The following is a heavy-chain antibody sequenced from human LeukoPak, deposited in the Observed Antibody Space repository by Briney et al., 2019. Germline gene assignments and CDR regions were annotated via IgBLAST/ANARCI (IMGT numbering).Heavy chain of an antibody. D-gene: IGHD3-10*01. J-gene: IGHJ5*02. CDR1: GYTFTGYY. CDR3: ASLPLWFGEFSINNWFDP. CDR2: IIPIFGTA. V-gene: IGHV1-69*13. Sequence: SVKVSCKASGYTFTGYYMHWVRQAPGQGLEWMGGIIPIFGTANYAQKFQGRVTITADESTSTAYMELSSLRSEDTAVYYCASLPLWFGEFSINNWFDPWGQGTLVTVSS.